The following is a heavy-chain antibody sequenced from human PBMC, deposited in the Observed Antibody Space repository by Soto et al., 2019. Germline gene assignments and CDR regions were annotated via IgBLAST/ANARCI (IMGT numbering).Heavy chain of an antibody. J-gene: IGHJ4*02. CDR1: GYTFTSYG. V-gene: IGHV1-18*01. CDR3: ARDVWMSSGSYYNGFGYFDY. CDR2: ISAYNGNT. Sequence: ASVKVSCKASGYTFTSYGISWVRQAPGQGLEWMGWISAYNGNTNYAQKLQGRVTMTTDTSTSTAYMELRSLRSDDTAVYYCARDVWMSSGSYYNGFGYFDYWGQGTLVTVSS. D-gene: IGHD3-10*01.